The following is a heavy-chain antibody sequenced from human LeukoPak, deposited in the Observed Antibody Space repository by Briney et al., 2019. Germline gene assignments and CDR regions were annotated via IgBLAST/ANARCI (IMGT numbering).Heavy chain of an antibody. J-gene: IGHJ4*02. CDR1: GFTFSSYA. D-gene: IGHD1-26*01. Sequence: GGSLRLSCAASGFTFSSYAMSWVRQAPGKGLEWVSYISSSSSTIYYADSVKGRFTISRDNAKNSLYLQMNSLRDEDTAVYYCASLLTTYSGSYPDYWGQGTLVTVSS. CDR2: ISSSSSTI. V-gene: IGHV3-48*02. CDR3: ASLLTTYSGSYPDY.